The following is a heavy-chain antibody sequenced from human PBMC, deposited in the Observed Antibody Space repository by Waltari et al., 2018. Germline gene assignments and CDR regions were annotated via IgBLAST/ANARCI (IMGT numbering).Heavy chain of an antibody. D-gene: IGHD3-3*01. V-gene: IGHV4-34*01. CDR2: INHSGST. J-gene: IGHJ5*02. CDR3: ARAFAIFGVVTFDP. CDR1: GGSFSGDH. Sequence: QVKLQQWGAGLLKPSETLSLTRAVFGGSFSGDHWSRIPQPPGKGLEWIGEINHSGSTNYNPSLKSRVTISVDTSKNQFSLKLSSVTAADTAVYYCARAFAIFGVVTFDPWGQGTLVTVSS.